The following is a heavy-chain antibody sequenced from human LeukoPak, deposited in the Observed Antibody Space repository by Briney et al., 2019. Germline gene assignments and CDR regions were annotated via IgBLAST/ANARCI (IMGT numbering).Heavy chain of an antibody. Sequence: GGSLRLSCAASGFTFSSYGMHWVRQAPGKGLEWVAVLWYDGSNKYYADSVKGRFTISRDNSKNTLYLQMNSLRAEDTAVYYCARDGSRYSSVPGYGMDVWGQGTTVTVSS. V-gene: IGHV3-33*01. CDR3: ARDGSRYSSVPGYGMDV. J-gene: IGHJ6*02. CDR1: GFTFSSYG. D-gene: IGHD6-19*01. CDR2: LWYDGSNK.